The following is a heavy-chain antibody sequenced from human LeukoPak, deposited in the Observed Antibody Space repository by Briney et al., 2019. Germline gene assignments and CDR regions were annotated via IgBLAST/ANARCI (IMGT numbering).Heavy chain of an antibody. CDR1: GLTFSSHA. V-gene: IGHV3-23*01. CDR2: ISGSDGTT. D-gene: IGHD1-26*01. J-gene: IGHJ4*02. Sequence: GGSLRLSCAASGLTFSSHAMSWVRQAPGKGLEWVSTISGSDGTTYYADSVEGQFTISRDNSKNTVSLQMNSLRAEDTAIYYCAKSVSPGGYVGSLYFFDDWGQGTLVTVSS. CDR3: AKSVSPGGYVGSLYFFDD.